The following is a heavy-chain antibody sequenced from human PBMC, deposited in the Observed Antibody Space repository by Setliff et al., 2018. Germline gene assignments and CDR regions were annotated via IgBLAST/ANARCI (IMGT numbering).Heavy chain of an antibody. Sequence: ASVKVSCKASGYTFTSYAMHWVRQAPGQRLEWMGWINAGNGNTNYAQKLQGRVTMTTDTSTSTAYMELSSLRSEDTAVYYCASDRLQTRSAVAGTIGDYWGQGTLVTSPQ. J-gene: IGHJ4*02. CDR3: ASDRLQTRSAVAGTIGDY. D-gene: IGHD6-19*01. CDR1: GYTFTSYA. V-gene: IGHV1-3*01. CDR2: INAGNGNT.